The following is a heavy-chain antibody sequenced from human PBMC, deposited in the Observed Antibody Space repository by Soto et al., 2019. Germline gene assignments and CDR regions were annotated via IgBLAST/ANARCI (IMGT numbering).Heavy chain of an antibody. Sequence: PFEILSLTCTVSGGSISSGGCYWSWIRQHPGKGLEWIGYIYYSGSTYYNPSLKSRVTISVDTSKNQFSLKLSSVTAADTAVYYCARAPGYYDSSGYYYGYGMDVWGQGTTVTVSS. CDR3: ARAPGYYDSSGYYYGYGMDV. J-gene: IGHJ6*02. CDR1: GGSISSGGCY. D-gene: IGHD3-22*01. CDR2: IYYSGST. V-gene: IGHV4-31*03.